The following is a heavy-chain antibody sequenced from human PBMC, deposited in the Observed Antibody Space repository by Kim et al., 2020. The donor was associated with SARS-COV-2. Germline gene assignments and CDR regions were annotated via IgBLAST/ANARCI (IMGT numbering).Heavy chain of an antibody. Sequence: ADSVRGRFTISRDTSKNTLYLQMNSLRAEDTAVYYCAKDSIDRSGDAFDIWGQGTMVTVSS. J-gene: IGHJ3*02. V-gene: IGHV3-23*01. D-gene: IGHD3-10*01. CDR3: AKDSIDRSGDAFDI.